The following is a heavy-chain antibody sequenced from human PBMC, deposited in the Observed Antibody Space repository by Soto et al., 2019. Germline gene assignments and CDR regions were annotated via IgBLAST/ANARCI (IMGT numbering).Heavy chain of an antibody. Sequence: QVQLVQSGAEVKKPGSSVKVSCKTSGGTFNSYGLSWVRQAPGQGPEWMGQIIPIFGTAKYAQRFQGRLTISAHESTSTVYMELSSLRSDDTAMYYCAREKFSNYFDPWGQGTLVTVSS. CDR1: GGTFNSYG. J-gene: IGHJ5*02. CDR3: AREKFSNYFDP. V-gene: IGHV1-69*01. CDR2: IIPIFGTA. D-gene: IGHD4-4*01.